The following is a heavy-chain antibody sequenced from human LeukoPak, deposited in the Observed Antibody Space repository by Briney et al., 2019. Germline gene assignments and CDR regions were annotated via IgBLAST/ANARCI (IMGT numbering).Heavy chain of an antibody. CDR1: GGSFSGYC. D-gene: IGHD2-2*01. CDR2: INHSGST. J-gene: IGHJ5*02. CDR3: ARALRDIVVVPAARRIRFDP. Sequence: SETLSLTCAVYGGSFSGYCWSWIRQPPGKGLEWIGEINHSGSTNYNPSLKSRVTISVDTSKNQFSLKLSSVTAADTAVYYCARALRDIVVVPAARRIRFDPWGQGTLVTVSS. V-gene: IGHV4-34*01.